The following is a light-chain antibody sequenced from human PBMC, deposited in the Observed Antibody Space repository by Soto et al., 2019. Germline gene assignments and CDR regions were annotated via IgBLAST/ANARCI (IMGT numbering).Light chain of an antibody. CDR3: QQYSRAPLT. V-gene: IGKV1-39*01. Sequence: DIQMTQSPSSLSASVGDRVTITCRASQNIDTYLNWYQQKPGKAPKLLIYIAYSLQSGVPTRFSGSGSGTDFTLTISRLEPEDFAVYYCQQYSRAPLTFGQGTKVDIK. CDR1: QNIDTY. J-gene: IGKJ1*01. CDR2: IAY.